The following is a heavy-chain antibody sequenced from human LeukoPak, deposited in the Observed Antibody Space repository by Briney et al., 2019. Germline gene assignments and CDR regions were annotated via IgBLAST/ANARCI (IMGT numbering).Heavy chain of an antibody. CDR2: IYHSGST. CDR1: GGSISSGGYS. D-gene: IGHD3-22*01. J-gene: IGHJ3*02. Sequence: SQTLSLTCAVSGGSISSGGYSWSWIRQPPGKGLEWIGYIYHSGSTYYNPSLKSRVTISVDRSKNQFSLKLSSVTAADTAVYYCARSLAYYYDSSGGAFDIWGQGTMVTVSS. V-gene: IGHV4-30-2*01. CDR3: ARSLAYYYDSSGGAFDI.